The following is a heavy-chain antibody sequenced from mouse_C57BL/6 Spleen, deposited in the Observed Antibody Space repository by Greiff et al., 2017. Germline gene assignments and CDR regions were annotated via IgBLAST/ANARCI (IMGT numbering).Heavy chain of an antibody. CDR2: IYPGDGDT. Sequence: VQLQQSGPELVKPGASVKISCKASGYAFSSSWMNWVKQRPGKGLEWIGRIYPGDGDTNYNGKFKGKAALTADKSSSTAYMQLSSLTSEDSAVYFCARHPGSSYWGQGTTLTVSS. J-gene: IGHJ2*01. D-gene: IGHD1-1*01. CDR3: ARHPGSSY. CDR1: GYAFSSSW. V-gene: IGHV1-82*01.